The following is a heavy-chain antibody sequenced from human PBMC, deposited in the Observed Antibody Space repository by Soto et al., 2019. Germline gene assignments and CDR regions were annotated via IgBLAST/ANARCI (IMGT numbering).Heavy chain of an antibody. D-gene: IGHD6-13*01. CDR1: GGSISSYY. V-gene: IGHV4-59*01. J-gene: IGHJ5*02. CDR3: ARVRVAAAGTAWFDP. Sequence: SETLSLTCTVSGGSISSYYWSWIRQPPGKGLEWIGYIYCSGSTNYNPSLKSRVTISVDTSKNQFSLKLSSVTAADTAVYYCARVRVAAAGTAWFDPWGQGTVVTVSS. CDR2: IYCSGST.